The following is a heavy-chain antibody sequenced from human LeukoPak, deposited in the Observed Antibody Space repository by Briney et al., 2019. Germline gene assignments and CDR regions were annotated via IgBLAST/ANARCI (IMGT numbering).Heavy chain of an antibody. Sequence: SQTLSLTCAVSGGSISSGDYSWSWIRQPPGKGLEWIGYIYYSGSTNYNPSLKSRVTISVDTSKNQFSLKLSSVTAADTAVYYCARGPGDYWGQGTLVTVSS. J-gene: IGHJ4*02. CDR2: IYYSGST. CDR3: ARGPGDY. CDR1: GGSISSGDYS. V-gene: IGHV4-30-4*07.